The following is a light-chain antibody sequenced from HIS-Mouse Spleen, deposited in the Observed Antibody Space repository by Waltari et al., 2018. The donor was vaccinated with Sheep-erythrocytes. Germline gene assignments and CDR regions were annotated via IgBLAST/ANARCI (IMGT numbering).Light chain of an antibody. CDR1: QGISSA. Sequence: AIQLTQSPSPLSASVGDRVTITCRASQGISSALAWYQQKPGKAPKLLIYDASSLESGVPSRFSGSGSGTDFTLTISSLQPEDFATDYCQQFNNYPRTFGQGTKVEIK. CDR2: DAS. J-gene: IGKJ1*01. V-gene: IGKV1D-13*01. CDR3: QQFNNYPRT.